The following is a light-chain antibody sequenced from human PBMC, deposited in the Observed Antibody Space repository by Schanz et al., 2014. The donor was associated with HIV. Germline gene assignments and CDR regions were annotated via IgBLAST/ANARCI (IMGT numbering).Light chain of an antibody. CDR3: QTWGTGIRV. Sequence: QLVVTQLPSASASLGASVKLTCTLSSGHSTYSIAWHQQRPEKGPRFLMKLNSDGSHRKGDGIPDRFSGSSSGTERYLTISSLQSEDEADYYCQTWGTGIRVFGGGTKLTVL. CDR1: SGHSTYS. J-gene: IGLJ3*02. CDR2: LNSDGSH. V-gene: IGLV4-69*01.